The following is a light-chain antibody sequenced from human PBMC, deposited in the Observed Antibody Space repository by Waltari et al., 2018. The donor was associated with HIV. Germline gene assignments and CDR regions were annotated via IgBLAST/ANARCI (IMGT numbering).Light chain of an antibody. J-gene: IGKJ2*01. CDR2: GAS. CDR3: QHYGSSPRYT. V-gene: IGKV3-20*01. Sequence: EVDLTQAQDTLSLSPGERATLSCRASQNITSNYLAWYQQRLGQAPRLLIYGASSRATGIPERFAGSGSGTDFTLTISRLEPEDFAMYYCQHYGSSPRYTFGQGTNLEIK. CDR1: QNITSNY.